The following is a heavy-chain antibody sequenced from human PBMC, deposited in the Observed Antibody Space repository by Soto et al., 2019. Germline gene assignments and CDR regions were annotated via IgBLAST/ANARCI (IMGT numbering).Heavy chain of an antibody. J-gene: IGHJ4*02. CDR1: GYTFTSYG. V-gene: IGHV1-3*01. CDR3: AKDYYDSSGYYPPALLFDY. Sequence: ASVKVSCKASGYTFTSYGISWVRQAPGQRLEWMGWINAGNGNTKYSQKFQGRVTITRDTSASTAYMELSSLRSEDTAVYYCAKDYYDSSGYYPPALLFDYWGQGTLVTVSS. CDR2: INAGNGNT. D-gene: IGHD3-22*01.